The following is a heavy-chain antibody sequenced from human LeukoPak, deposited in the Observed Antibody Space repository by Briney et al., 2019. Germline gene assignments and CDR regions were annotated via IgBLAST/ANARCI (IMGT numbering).Heavy chain of an antibody. J-gene: IGHJ6*03. CDR1: GGSISSYY. D-gene: IGHD6-6*01. V-gene: IGHV4-59*12. Sequence: SETLSLTCTVSGGSISSYYWSWIRQPPGKGLEWIGYIYYSGSTNYNPSLKSRVTISVDTSKNQFSLKLSSVTAADTAVYYCARGGSSSAYYYYYMGVWGKTTTVTVSS. CDR2: IYYSGST. CDR3: ARGGSSSAYYYYYMGV.